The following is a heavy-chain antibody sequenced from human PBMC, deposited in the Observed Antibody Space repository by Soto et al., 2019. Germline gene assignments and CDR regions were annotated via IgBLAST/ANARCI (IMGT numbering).Heavy chain of an antibody. V-gene: IGHV4-59*08. CDR3: ARWTSCGGDCYWLDY. CDR1: GGSSSLSY. CDR2: IFYTGST. D-gene: IGHD2-21*02. J-gene: IGHJ4*02. Sequence: SETLSHTSIVSGGSSSLSYCGGIRQPPEKGLEWIGNIFYTGSTGYNPSLRSRVTISLDTSRNQFFLKVNSVAAADTAVYYCARWTSCGGDCYWLDYWGQGTLVTVS.